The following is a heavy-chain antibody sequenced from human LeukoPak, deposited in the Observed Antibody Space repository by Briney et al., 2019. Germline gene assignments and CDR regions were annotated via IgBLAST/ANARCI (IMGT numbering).Heavy chain of an antibody. CDR1: GFTFSDYY. CDR3: AREYNGGLDY. Sequence: GGSLRLSCAASGFTFSDYYMSWIRQTPGKGLVWVANIETDGTTIHYADSVKGRFTISRDNAENTVYLQMNSLRAEDTGVYHCAREYNGGLDYWGQGTLVTVSS. V-gene: IGHV3-74*01. J-gene: IGHJ4*02. D-gene: IGHD5-12*01. CDR2: IETDGTTI.